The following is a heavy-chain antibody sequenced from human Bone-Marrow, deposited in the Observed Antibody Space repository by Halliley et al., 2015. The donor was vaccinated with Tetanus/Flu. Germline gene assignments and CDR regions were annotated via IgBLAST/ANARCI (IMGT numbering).Heavy chain of an antibody. CDR1: GFSFTSCA. CDR2: ISYDEGNK. J-gene: IGHJ4*02. D-gene: IGHD3-22*01. CDR3: ARGYDRSGYYGFDY. V-gene: IGHV3-30*03. Sequence: CAASGFSFTSCAMHWVRQAPGKGLQWVALISYDEGNKYYADSVKGRFTISRDISKNTLYLQMNSLRAEDTAVYYCARGYDRSGYYGFDYLGQGTLVTVSS.